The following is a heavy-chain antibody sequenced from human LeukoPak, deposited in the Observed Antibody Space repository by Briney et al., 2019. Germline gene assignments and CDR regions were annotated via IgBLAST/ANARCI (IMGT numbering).Heavy chain of an antibody. J-gene: IGHJ5*02. CDR1: GGSISSYY. V-gene: IGHV4-4*07. CDR3: ARDDGYCDRTSCYSGWFDP. Sequence: SETLSLTCTVSGGSISSYYWSWIRQPAGKGLQWIGRIYTSGSTIYNPSLKSRVTMSVDTSKNLFSLKLSSVTAADTAVYYCARDDGYCDRTSCYSGWFDPWGQGTLVTVSS. CDR2: IYTSGST. D-gene: IGHD2-2*01.